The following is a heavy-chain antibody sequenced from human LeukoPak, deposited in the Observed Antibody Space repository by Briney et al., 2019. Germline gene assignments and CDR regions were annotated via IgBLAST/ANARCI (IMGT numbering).Heavy chain of an antibody. D-gene: IGHD3-3*01. Sequence: ASVKVSCKASGGTFSSYAISWVRQAPGQGLEWMGWINPNSGGTNYAQKFQGWVTMTRDTSISTAYMELSRLRSDDTAVYYCARVYGVAGLHDAFDIWGQGTMVTVSS. J-gene: IGHJ3*02. CDR2: INPNSGGT. CDR3: ARVYGVAGLHDAFDI. V-gene: IGHV1-2*04. CDR1: GGTFSSYA.